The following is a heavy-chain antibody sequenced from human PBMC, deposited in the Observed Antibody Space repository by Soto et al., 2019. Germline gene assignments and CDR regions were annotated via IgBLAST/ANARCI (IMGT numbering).Heavy chain of an antibody. Sequence: QVQLVQSGAEVKKPGASVKVSCKASGYTFINYDFSWVRQAPGQGLEWMGWISGHNGNTKYAQNFQGRVTVTTDTSTTTGYMELRSLRSDDTAVYYCARDTAVAFDYWGQGTLVTVSS. CDR2: ISGHNGNT. J-gene: IGHJ4*02. CDR1: GYTFINYD. V-gene: IGHV1-18*01. D-gene: IGHD2-15*01. CDR3: ARDTAVAFDY.